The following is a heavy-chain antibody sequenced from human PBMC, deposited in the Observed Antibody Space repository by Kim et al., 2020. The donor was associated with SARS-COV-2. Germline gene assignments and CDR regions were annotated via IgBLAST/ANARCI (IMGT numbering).Heavy chain of an antibody. CDR2: ISYDGSNK. V-gene: IGHV3-33*05. Sequence: GGSLRLSCAASGFTFSSYGMHWVRQAPGKGLEWVAVISYDGSNKYYADSVKGRFTISRDNSKNTLYLQMNSLRAEDTAVYYCASLRYYYDSSDIDPGDF. CDR3: ASLRYYYDSSDIDPGDF. D-gene: IGHD3-22*01. J-gene: IGHJ4*01. CDR1: GFTFSSYG.